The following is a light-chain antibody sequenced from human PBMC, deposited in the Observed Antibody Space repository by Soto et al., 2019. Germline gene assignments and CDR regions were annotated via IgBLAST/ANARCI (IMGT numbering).Light chain of an antibody. CDR3: LQEYNYPRT. Sequence: AIQMTQSPSSLSASVGDRVTITCRASQDIRNELAWYQQKPGKGPNLLIYAASTSHTGVPSRFSGSGSGTDFTLTISSLQPEDSATYYCLQEYNYPRTFGQGTKVEIK. CDR1: QDIRNE. V-gene: IGKV1-6*01. CDR2: AAS. J-gene: IGKJ1*01.